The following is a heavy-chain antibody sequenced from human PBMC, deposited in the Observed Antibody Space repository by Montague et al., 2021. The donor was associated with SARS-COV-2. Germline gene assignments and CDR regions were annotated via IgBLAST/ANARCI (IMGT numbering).Heavy chain of an antibody. Sequence: SETLSLTCTVSGGSISSSSYYWGWIRQPPGKGPEWIGNIYYSGSTYYNPSLKSRVTISADTSKNQFSLKPRSVTAADTAVYYCARHLGDWLIVVVPSWFDPWGQGTLVTVSS. J-gene: IGHJ5*02. CDR3: ARHLGDWLIVVVPSWFDP. D-gene: IGHD2-2*01. V-gene: IGHV4-39*01. CDR1: GGSISSSSYY. CDR2: IYYSGST.